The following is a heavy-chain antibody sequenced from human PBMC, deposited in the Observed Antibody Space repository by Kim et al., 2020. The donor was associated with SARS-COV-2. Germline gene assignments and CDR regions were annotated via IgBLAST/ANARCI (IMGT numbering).Heavy chain of an antibody. D-gene: IGHD2-21*02. Sequence: GGSLRLSCAASGFTFSSYGMHWVRQAPGKGLEWVAVIWYDGSNKYYADSVKGRFTISRDNSKNTLYLQMNSLRAEDTAVYYCARGRSSFSLFMVTHDAFDIWGQGTMVTVSS. CDR2: IWYDGSNK. V-gene: IGHV3-33*01. J-gene: IGHJ3*02. CDR1: GFTFSSYG. CDR3: ARGRSSFSLFMVTHDAFDI.